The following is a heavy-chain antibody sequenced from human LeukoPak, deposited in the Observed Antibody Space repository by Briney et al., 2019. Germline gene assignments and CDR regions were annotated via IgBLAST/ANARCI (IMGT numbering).Heavy chain of an antibody. Sequence: ASVKVSCKASGYTLSSYDINWVRQSTGQGLEWMGWMNPNSGRTGYAQNFQGRITITRNTSISTAYMELSSLRSEDTAVYYCASRGATDYWGQGTLVTVSS. V-gene: IGHV1-8*01. CDR2: MNPNSGRT. CDR3: ASRGATDY. CDR1: GYTLSSYD. D-gene: IGHD1-26*01. J-gene: IGHJ4*02.